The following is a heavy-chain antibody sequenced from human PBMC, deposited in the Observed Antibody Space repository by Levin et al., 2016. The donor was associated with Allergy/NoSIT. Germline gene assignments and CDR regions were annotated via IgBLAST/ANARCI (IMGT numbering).Heavy chain of an antibody. Sequence: WIRQPPGKGLEWVSYISSSGSTIYYADSVKGRFTISRDNAKNSLYLQMNSLRAEDTAVYYCARDYDYYGSGSYLGYWGQGALVTVSS. CDR2: ISSSGSTI. J-gene: IGHJ4*02. CDR3: ARDYDYYGSGSYLGY. V-gene: IGHV3-11*04. D-gene: IGHD3-10*01.